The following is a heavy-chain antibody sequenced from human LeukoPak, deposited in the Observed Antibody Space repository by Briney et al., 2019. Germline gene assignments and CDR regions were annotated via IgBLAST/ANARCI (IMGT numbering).Heavy chain of an antibody. V-gene: IGHV1-69*05. CDR1: GGTFSSYA. J-gene: IGHJ3*02. Sequence: LVKVSCKASGGTFSSYAISWVRQAPGQGLEWMGRIIPIFGTANYAQKFQGRVTITTDESTSTAYMELSSLRSEDTAVYYCARDRGYSYVQDAFDIWGQGTMVTVSS. CDR3: ARDRGYSYVQDAFDI. D-gene: IGHD5-18*01. CDR2: IIPIFGTA.